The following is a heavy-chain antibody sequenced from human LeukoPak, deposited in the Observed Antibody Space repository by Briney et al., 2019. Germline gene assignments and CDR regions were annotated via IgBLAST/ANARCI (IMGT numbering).Heavy chain of an antibody. D-gene: IGHD3-10*02. CDR3: ARGSRYYVRLGFDY. J-gene: IGHJ4*02. CDR1: GGSFSGYY. CDR2: INHSGST. V-gene: IGHV4-34*01. Sequence: SETLSLTCAVYGGSFSGYYWIWIRQPPGKGLEWMGEINHSGSTNYNLSLKSRVTISVDTSKNQFSLKLSSVTAAHTAVYSCARGSRYYVRLGFDYWGQGTLVTVSS.